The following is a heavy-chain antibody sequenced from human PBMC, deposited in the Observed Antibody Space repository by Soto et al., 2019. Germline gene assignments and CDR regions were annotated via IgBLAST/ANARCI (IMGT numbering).Heavy chain of an antibody. CDR2: IYYSGST. D-gene: IGHD1-26*01. Sequence: PSETLSLTCTVSGGSSSSGDYYWSWIRQPPGKGLEWIGYIYYSGSTYYNPSLKSRVTISVDTSKNQFSLKLSSVTAADTAVYYCARGNSGSYYSLKYNWFDPWGQGTLVTVSS. CDR1: GGSSSSGDYY. J-gene: IGHJ5*02. V-gene: IGHV4-30-4*01. CDR3: ARGNSGSYYSLKYNWFDP.